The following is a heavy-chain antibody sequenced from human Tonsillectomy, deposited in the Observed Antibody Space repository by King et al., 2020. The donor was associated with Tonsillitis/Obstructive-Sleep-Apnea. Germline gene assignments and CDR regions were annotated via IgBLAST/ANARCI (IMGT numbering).Heavy chain of an antibody. J-gene: IGHJ4*02. CDR2: INSDGSIT. CDR1: GFTFSMYW. V-gene: IGHV3-74*01. CDR3: AKGQPLSSFDY. Sequence: EVQLVESGGGLVQPGGSLRLSCAASGFTFSMYWMHWVRQAPGKGLVWVSRINSDGSITRYADSVKGRFTISRDNAKNTLYLQMNSLRAEDTAVYYCAKGQPLSSFDYWGQGTLVTVSS. D-gene: IGHD3-10*01.